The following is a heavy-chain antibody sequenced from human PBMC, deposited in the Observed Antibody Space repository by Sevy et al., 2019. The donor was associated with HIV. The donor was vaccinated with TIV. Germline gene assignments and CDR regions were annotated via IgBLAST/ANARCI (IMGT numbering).Heavy chain of an antibody. J-gene: IGHJ5*02. D-gene: IGHD3-10*01. Sequence: SETLSLTCAVSGGSISSGGYSWSWIRQPPGKGLEWIGYIYHSGSTYYNPSLKSRVTISVDRSKNQFSLKLNSVTAADTAVYYCAREAMVQGITWFAPWGQGALVTVSS. CDR2: IYHSGST. CDR1: GGSISSGGYS. CDR3: AREAMVQGITWFAP. V-gene: IGHV4-30-2*01.